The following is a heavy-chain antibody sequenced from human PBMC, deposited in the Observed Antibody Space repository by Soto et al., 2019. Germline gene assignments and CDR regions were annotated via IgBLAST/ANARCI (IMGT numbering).Heavy chain of an antibody. V-gene: IGHV5-51*01. CDR3: ARLYYDFWSGPPRGAFDI. Sequence: PGESLKISCKGSGYSFTSYWIGWVRQMPGKGLEWMGIIYPGDSDTRYSPSFQGQVTISADKSISTAYLQWSSLKASDTAMYYCARLYYDFWSGPPRGAFDIWGQGTMVTVSS. CDR2: IYPGDSDT. J-gene: IGHJ3*02. D-gene: IGHD3-3*01. CDR1: GYSFTSYW.